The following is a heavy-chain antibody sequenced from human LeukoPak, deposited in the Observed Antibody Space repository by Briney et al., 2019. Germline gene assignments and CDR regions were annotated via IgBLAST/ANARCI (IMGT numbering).Heavy chain of an antibody. D-gene: IGHD6-19*01. V-gene: IGHV4-39*01. CDR3: ARSDSSGPLIPLFDC. CDR1: GGSISSSSYY. Sequence: SETVSLTCTVSGGSISSSSYYWRWIRQPPGKGLEWLGSIYYSGSTYYNPSLKSRVTISVDTSKNQFSLKLHSVTAADTAVYYCARSDSSGPLIPLFDCWGQGSLVTVSS. J-gene: IGHJ4*02. CDR2: IYYSGST.